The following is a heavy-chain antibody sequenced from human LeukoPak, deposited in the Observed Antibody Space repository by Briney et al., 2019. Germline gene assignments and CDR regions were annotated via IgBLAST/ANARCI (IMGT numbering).Heavy chain of an antibody. CDR2: INPSGGST. CDR1: GYTFTTYY. V-gene: IGHV1-46*01. Sequence: ASVRVSCKASGYTFTTYYMHWVRQAPGQGLEWMGIINPSGGSTSYAQKFQGRVTMTRDTSTSTVYMELSSLRSEDTAVYYCAQSSGWDSLKYWGQGTLVTVSS. J-gene: IGHJ4*02. D-gene: IGHD6-19*01. CDR3: AQSSGWDSLKY.